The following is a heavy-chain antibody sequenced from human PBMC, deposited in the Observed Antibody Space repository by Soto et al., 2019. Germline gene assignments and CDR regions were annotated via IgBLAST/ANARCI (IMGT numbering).Heavy chain of an antibody. J-gene: IGHJ4*02. CDR3: ARDPATAYSSSSFDY. CDR2: ISAYDGNT. V-gene: IGHV1-18*04. Sequence: ASVKVSCKASGYTFTTYGITWLRQAPGQGLEWMGWISAYDGNTNYAQKFQGRVSMTTDPSTNTAYMELRSLRSDDTAVYYCARDPATAYSSSSFDYWGQGTLVT. CDR1: GYTFTTYG. D-gene: IGHD6-6*01.